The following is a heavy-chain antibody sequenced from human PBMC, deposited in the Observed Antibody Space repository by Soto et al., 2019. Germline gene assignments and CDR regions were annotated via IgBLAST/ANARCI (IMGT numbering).Heavy chain of an antibody. V-gene: IGHV3-74*01. CDR2: VNPDGTIT. CDR1: GYTFSHYW. CDR3: IYEPFGDTDF. Sequence: GWSLRLSCAASGYTFSHYWMHWVRQAPGKGLVWVSRVNPDGTITTYADSVKGRFTISRDNAKNTLYLQMNSLGVEDTALYYYIYEPFGDTDFSGQRTPVTCSS. D-gene: IGHD2-21*01. J-gene: IGHJ4*02.